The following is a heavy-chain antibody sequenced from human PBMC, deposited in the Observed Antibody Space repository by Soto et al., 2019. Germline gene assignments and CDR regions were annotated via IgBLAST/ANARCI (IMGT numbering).Heavy chain of an antibody. V-gene: IGHV4-31*02. D-gene: IGHD2-2*01. CDR2: IYYSGST. Sequence: LSLTWTVSRSSIKIVFFFWSWIRQHPGKGLEWIGYIYYSGSTYYNPSLKSRVTISVDTSKNQFFLKLSSVTAADTAVYYCATLLVGNGGRGYWGQG. CDR3: ATLLVGNGGRGY. J-gene: IGHJ4*02. CDR1: RSSIKIVFFF.